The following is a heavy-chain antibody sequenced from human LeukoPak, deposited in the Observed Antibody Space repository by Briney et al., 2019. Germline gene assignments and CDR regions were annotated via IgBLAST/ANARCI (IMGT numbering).Heavy chain of an antibody. D-gene: IGHD6-13*01. CDR3: AGGAAGDWFDP. Sequence: GGSLRLSCAASGFLFSKYWMTWVRQGPGKGLEWVSGISWNSGSIGYADSVKGRFTISRDNAKNSLYLQMNSLRAEDTALYYCAGGAAGDWFDPWGQGTLVTVSS. CDR2: ISWNSGSI. J-gene: IGHJ5*02. CDR1: GFLFSKYW. V-gene: IGHV3-9*01.